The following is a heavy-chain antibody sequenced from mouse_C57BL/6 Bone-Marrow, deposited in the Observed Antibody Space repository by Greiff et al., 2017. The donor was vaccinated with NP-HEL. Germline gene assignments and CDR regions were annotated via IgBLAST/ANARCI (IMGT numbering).Heavy chain of an antibody. V-gene: IGHV5-15*01. CDR1: GFTFSAYG. CDR2: LSNLAYSI. J-gene: IGHJ4*01. CDR3: ARHDGNSYAMDY. Sequence: EVHLVESGGGLVQPGGSLKLSCAASGFTFSAYGLAWVRQAPRKGPEWLAFLSNLAYSIYYADTVTGRFTISRENAKNTLYLEMSSLRSEDTAMYYCARHDGNSYAMDYWGQGTSVTVSS. D-gene: IGHD2-1*01.